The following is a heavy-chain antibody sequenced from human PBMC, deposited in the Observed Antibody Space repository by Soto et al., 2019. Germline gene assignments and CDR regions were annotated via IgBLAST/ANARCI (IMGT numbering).Heavy chain of an antibody. Sequence: PSETLSLTCTVSGGSISSYYWSWIRQPPGKGLEWIGYIYYSGSTNYNPSLKSRVTISVDTSKNQFSLKLSSVTAADTAVYYCARLVVVADTHQDWFDPWGQGTLVTVSS. J-gene: IGHJ5*02. D-gene: IGHD2-15*01. CDR2: IYYSGST. CDR1: GGSISSYY. V-gene: IGHV4-59*08. CDR3: ARLVVVADTHQDWFDP.